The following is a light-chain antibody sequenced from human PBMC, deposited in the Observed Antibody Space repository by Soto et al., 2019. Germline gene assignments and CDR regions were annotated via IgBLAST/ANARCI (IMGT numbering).Light chain of an antibody. CDR2: KAS. CDR1: QSIDIW. Sequence: DIQMTQSPSTLSASVGDRVTITCRASQSIDIWLAWYQQKPGQAPNLLIYKASTLETGIPSRFTGSGSGTEFTITINSLQPDDFATYYCQKYNTFSTFGQGTKVEMK. J-gene: IGKJ1*01. V-gene: IGKV1-5*03. CDR3: QKYNTFST.